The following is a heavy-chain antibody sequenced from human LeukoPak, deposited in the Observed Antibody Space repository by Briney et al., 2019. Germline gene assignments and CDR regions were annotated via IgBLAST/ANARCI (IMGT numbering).Heavy chain of an antibody. V-gene: IGHV3-23*01. CDR2: ISGSGGST. CDR3: ARDWWELPGHSNSEY. Sequence: PSGGSLRLSCAASRFTFSSYAMSWVRQAPGKGLEWVSAISGSGGSTYYADSVKGRFTISRDNSKNTLYLQMNSLRAEDTAVYYCARDWWELPGHSNSEYLGHVTLGTVS. J-gene: IGHJ4*01. CDR1: RFTFSSYA. D-gene: IGHD1-26*01.